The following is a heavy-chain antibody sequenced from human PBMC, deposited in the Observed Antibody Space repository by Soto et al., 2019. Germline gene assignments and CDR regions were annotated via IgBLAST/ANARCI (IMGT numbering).Heavy chain of an antibody. V-gene: IGHV3-30-3*01. CDR3: ARDGYPYYDCSGYYENWFDP. CDR2: ISYDGSNK. Sequence: QVQLVESGGGVVQPGRSLRLSCAASGFTFSSYAMHWVRQAPGKGLEWVAVISYDGSNKYYADSVKGRFTISRDNSKNTLYLQMNSLRAEDTAVYYCARDGYPYYDCSGYYENWFDPWGQGTLVTVSS. D-gene: IGHD3-22*01. CDR1: GFTFSSYA. J-gene: IGHJ5*02.